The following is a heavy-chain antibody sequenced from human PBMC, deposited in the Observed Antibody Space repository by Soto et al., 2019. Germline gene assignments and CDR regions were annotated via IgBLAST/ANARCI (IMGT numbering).Heavy chain of an antibody. CDR2: INYSGNT. D-gene: IGHD2-8*01. Sequence: QVQLQESGPGLVKPSETLSLTCTVSGGSISYYYWTWIRQPPGKGLEWSGDINYSGNTNQNSSLKSRVTLSVDTSKHQVSLRLTSVTAADTAVYFCARHGPPDNGNFLASFEIWGQGTVVTVSS. CDR1: GGSISYYY. V-gene: IGHV4-59*08. CDR3: ARHGPPDNGNFLASFEI. J-gene: IGHJ3*02.